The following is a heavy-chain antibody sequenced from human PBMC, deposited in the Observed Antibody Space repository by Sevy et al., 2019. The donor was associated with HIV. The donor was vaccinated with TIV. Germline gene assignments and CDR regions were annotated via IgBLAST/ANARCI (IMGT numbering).Heavy chain of an antibody. V-gene: IGHV3-48*03. CDR2: ISSSGDTT. J-gene: IGHJ6*02. D-gene: IGHD3-3*01. Sequence: GGSLRLSCAASGFTFSSFEMNWVRQAPGKGLEWVSYISSSGDTTDYADSVRGRFTISRDNVKKSLYLQMNSLRAEDTAIYYCAKSVGQYDLGMDVWGQRTTVTVSS. CDR1: GFTFSSFE. CDR3: AKSVGQYDLGMDV.